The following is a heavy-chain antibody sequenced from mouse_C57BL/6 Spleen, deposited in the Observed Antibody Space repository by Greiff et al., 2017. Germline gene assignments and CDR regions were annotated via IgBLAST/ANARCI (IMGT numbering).Heavy chain of an antibody. CDR1: GYTFTSYG. Sequence: QVHVKQSGAELARPGASVKLSCKASGYTFTSYGISWVKQRTGQGLEWIGEIYPRSGNTYYNEKFKGKATLTADKSSSTAYMELRSLTSEDSAVYFCARPYYGSSSDWYFDVWGTGTTVTVSS. CDR2: IYPRSGNT. V-gene: IGHV1-81*01. D-gene: IGHD1-1*01. CDR3: ARPYYGSSSDWYFDV. J-gene: IGHJ1*03.